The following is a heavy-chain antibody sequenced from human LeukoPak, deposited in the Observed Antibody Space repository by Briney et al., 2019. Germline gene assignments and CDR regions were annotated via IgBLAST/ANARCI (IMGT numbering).Heavy chain of an antibody. CDR1: GFTFSSYW. CDR3: VRDGGVSGYDLLDY. D-gene: IGHD5-12*01. Sequence: GGSLGLSCAASGFTFSSYWMSWVRQAPGKGLEWVANIKQDGSEKYYVDSVKGRFTISRDNAKNSLYLQMNSLRAEDTAVYYCVRDGGVSGYDLLDYWGQGTLVTVSS. J-gene: IGHJ4*02. CDR2: IKQDGSEK. V-gene: IGHV3-7*01.